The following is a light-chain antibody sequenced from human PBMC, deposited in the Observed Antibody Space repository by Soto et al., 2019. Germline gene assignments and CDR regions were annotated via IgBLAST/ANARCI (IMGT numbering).Light chain of an antibody. CDR1: QNVYTW. Sequence: DFQMTQSPSILSASVGDRVTISCRASQNVYTWVAWYQQKPGKAPKLLIYEASTLESGVPPRFSGRGSGTEFTLTISSLQPDDFATYYCQQYSSYSLFSFGQGTKLESK. J-gene: IGKJ2*01. CDR2: EAS. V-gene: IGKV1-5*01. CDR3: QQYSSYSLFS.